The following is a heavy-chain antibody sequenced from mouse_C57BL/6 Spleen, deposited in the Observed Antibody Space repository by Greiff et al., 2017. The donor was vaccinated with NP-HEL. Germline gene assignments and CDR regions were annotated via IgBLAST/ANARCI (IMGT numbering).Heavy chain of an antibody. CDR1: GFSLTSYG. J-gene: IGHJ1*03. Sequence: QVQLKESGPGLVQPSQSLSITCTVSGFSLTSYGVHWVRQSPGKGLEWLGVIWRGGSTDYNAAFMSRLSITKDNSKSQVFFKMNSLQADDTAIYYCAKNEGSYRWYFDVWGTGTTVTVSS. V-gene: IGHV2-5*01. CDR2: IWRGGST. CDR3: AKNEGSYRWYFDV. D-gene: IGHD1-1*02.